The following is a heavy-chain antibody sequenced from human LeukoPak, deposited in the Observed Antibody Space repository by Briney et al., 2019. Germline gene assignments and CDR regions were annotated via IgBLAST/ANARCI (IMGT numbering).Heavy chain of an antibody. CDR1: GGSFSGYY. CDR2: INHSGST. J-gene: IGHJ2*01. Sequence: SETPSLTCAVYGGSFSGYYWSWIRQPPGKGLEWIGEINHSGSTNYNPSLKSRIAMSVDTSKNQFSLKLSSVTAADTAVYYCARLSSSWYQDWYFDLWGRGTLVTVSS. V-gene: IGHV4-34*10. D-gene: IGHD6-13*01. CDR3: ARLSSSWYQDWYFDL.